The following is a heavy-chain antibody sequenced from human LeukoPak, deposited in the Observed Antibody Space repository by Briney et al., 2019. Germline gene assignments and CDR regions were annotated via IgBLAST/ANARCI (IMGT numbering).Heavy chain of an antibody. J-gene: IGHJ4*02. CDR2: IIPIFGTA. D-gene: IGHD3-10*01. Sequence: SVKVSCKASGGTFSSYAISWVRQAPGQGLEWMGGIIPIFGTANYAQKFQGRVTSTADESTSTAYMELSSLRSEDTAVYYCARYGSGSYKLDYWGQGTLVTVSS. CDR1: GGTFSSYA. V-gene: IGHV1-69*13. CDR3: ARYGSGSYKLDY.